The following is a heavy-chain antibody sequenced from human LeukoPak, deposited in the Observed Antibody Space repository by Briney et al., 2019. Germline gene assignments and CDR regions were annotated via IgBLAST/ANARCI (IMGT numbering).Heavy chain of an antibody. CDR2: ISYDGSNK. Sequence: GRSLRLSCAASGFTFSSYGMHWVRQAPGKGLEWVAVISYDGSNKYYADSVKGRFTISRDNSKNTLYLQMNSLRAEDTAVYYCAKDKRYNWNSDAFDIWGRGTMVTVSS. CDR1: GFTFSSYG. J-gene: IGHJ3*02. V-gene: IGHV3-30*18. CDR3: AKDKRYNWNSDAFDI. D-gene: IGHD1-7*01.